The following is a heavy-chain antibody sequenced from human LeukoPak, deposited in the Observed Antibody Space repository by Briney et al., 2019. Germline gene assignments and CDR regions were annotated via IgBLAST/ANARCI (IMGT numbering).Heavy chain of an antibody. Sequence: PGGSLRLSCAASGFTFSNYSMNWVRQAPGKGLEWVSSISSSSSTIYYADSVKGRFTISRDNAKNSLYLQMNSLRDEDTAVYYCAISPDRYCSGGSCYNWGQGTLVTVSS. CDR3: AISPDRYCSGGSCYN. V-gene: IGHV3-48*02. D-gene: IGHD2-15*01. J-gene: IGHJ4*02. CDR1: GFTFSNYS. CDR2: ISSSSSTI.